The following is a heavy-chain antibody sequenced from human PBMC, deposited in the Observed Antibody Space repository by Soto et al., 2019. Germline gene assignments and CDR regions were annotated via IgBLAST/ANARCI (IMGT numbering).Heavy chain of an antibody. CDR2: INGVNGDT. V-gene: IGHV1-3*01. J-gene: IGHJ6*02. Sequence: ASVKVSCKASGYSFTTHAIHWVRQAPGQSLEWVGWINGVNGDTKYSQKFQGRVTMTRDTSTSTVYMELSSLRSDDTAVYYCARVEQQLWVYYYGMDVWGQGTTVTVSS. CDR3: ARVEQQLWVYYYGMDV. CDR1: GYSFTTHA. D-gene: IGHD6-13*01.